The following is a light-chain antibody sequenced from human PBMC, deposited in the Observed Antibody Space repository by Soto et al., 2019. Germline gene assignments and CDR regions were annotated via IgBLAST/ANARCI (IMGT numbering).Light chain of an antibody. CDR1: QSVSSY. V-gene: IGKV3-11*01. J-gene: IGKJ1*01. CDR2: DAS. Sequence: EIVLTQSPATLSLSPGERATLSCRASQSVSSYLAWYQQKPGQAPRLLIYDASNRATDVPASFSGSGSGTVFTLTSNVPVPEDFPVYLCQQRSTWPSTWTFGQATKV. CDR3: QQRSTWPSTWT.